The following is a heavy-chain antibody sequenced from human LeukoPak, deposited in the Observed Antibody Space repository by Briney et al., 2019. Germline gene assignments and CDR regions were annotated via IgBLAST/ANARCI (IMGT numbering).Heavy chain of an antibody. Sequence: SQTLSLTCTVSGGSVSSGTHYWTWIRQPAGKRLEWIGRISSSGTTNYNPSFRSRLTVSVDTSENQFSLNLSSVTAADTAVYFCASSPTNTADFDVWGQGTLVTVSS. CDR3: ASSPTNTADFDV. D-gene: IGHD2-8*01. V-gene: IGHV4-61*02. CDR2: ISSSGTT. CDR1: GGSVSSGTHY. J-gene: IGHJ3*01.